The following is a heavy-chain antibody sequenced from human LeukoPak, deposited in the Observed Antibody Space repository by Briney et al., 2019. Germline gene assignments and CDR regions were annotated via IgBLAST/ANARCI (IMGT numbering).Heavy chain of an antibody. J-gene: IGHJ3*02. V-gene: IGHV3-23*01. D-gene: IGHD6-19*01. Sequence: GGSLRLSCAASGFTFSSYAMSWVRQAPGKGLEWVSVISGSGGSTYYADSVKGRFTISRDNSKNTLYLQMNSLRAEDTAVYYCAKDGSAYSSGWYNFYRSDAFDIWGQGTMVTVSS. CDR1: GFTFSSYA. CDR3: AKDGSAYSSGWYNFYRSDAFDI. CDR2: ISGSGGST.